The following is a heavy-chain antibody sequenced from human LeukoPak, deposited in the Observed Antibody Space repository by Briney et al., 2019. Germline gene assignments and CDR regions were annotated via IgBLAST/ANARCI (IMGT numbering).Heavy chain of an antibody. CDR3: ARDSGYCSGGSCYESIVEYFQH. D-gene: IGHD2-15*01. CDR1: GFTFSDYY. CDR2: ISSSGSTI. J-gene: IGHJ1*01. Sequence: PGGSLRLSCAASGFTFSDYYMSWIRQAPGKGLEWVSYISSSGSTIYYADSVKGRFTISRDNAKNSLYLQMNSLRAEDTALYYCARDSGYCSGGSCYESIVEYFQHWGQGTLVTVSS. V-gene: IGHV3-11*01.